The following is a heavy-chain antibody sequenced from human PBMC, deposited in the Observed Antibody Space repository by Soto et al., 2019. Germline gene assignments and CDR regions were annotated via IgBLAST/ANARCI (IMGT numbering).Heavy chain of an antibody. CDR2: ISSSRSTI. CDR1: GFTFSSYS. J-gene: IGHJ5*02. V-gene: IGHV3-48*01. D-gene: IGHD2-21*02. Sequence: EVQLVESGGGLVQPGGSLRLSCAASGFTFSSYSMNWVRQAPGKGLEWVAYISSSRSTIYFEDSVKGRFTISRDNAKNSLYLQMNSLRAEDTAVYYCAREVADFNWFDPWGQGTLVTVSS. CDR3: AREVADFNWFDP.